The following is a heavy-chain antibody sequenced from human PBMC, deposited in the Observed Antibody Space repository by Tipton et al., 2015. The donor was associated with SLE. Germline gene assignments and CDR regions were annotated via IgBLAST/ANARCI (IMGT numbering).Heavy chain of an antibody. V-gene: IGHV4-31*03. CDR1: GDSISSGGYY. CDR3: ARERYYGSGYYYADY. D-gene: IGHD3-10*01. CDR2: IYYTDDT. Sequence: TLSLTCTVSGDSISSGGYYWSWIRQHPGKGLEWIGYIYYTDDTYYNPSLKSRLTISIDTSKNQFSLKLTSVTAADTAFYYCARERYYGSGYYYADYWGQGSLVTVSS. J-gene: IGHJ4*02.